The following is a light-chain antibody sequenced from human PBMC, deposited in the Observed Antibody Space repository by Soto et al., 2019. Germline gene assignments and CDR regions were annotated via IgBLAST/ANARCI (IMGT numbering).Light chain of an antibody. Sequence: VSLSKKERLNLSCRASQSVTTRLAWYQHKPGQAPTLLMSGASNRASGVPVRFSGSGSGTDFTLTITILEPEDFTRYYCKQYGCLPIPFG. CDR3: KQYGCLPIP. J-gene: IGKJ5*01. CDR2: GAS. CDR1: QSVTTR. V-gene: IGKV3-20*01.